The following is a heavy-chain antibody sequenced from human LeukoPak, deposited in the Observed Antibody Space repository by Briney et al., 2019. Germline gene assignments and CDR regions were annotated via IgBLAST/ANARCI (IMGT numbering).Heavy chain of an antibody. CDR1: GFTVSSNC. D-gene: IGHD3-10*01. J-gene: IGHJ6*02. V-gene: IGHV3-53*01. CDR2: IYSDGST. CDR3: ARERIYFGSGRDLTDARLFYYYGMDV. Sequence: GGSLRLSCVASGFTVSSNCMTWVRQAPGKGLEWVSVIYSDGSTYYSDSVKGRFTISRDNSENTLYLQMNSLRAEDTAVYYCARERIYFGSGRDLTDARLFYYYGMDVWGQGTTVTVSS.